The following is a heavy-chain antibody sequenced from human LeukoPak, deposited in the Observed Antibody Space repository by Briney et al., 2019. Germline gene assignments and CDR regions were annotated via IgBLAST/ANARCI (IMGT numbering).Heavy chain of an antibody. Sequence: GASVKVSCKASGYTLTGYCMHWVRQAPGQGLEWLGWINTKSGATNYAQNFQGGVTMTRDTSMSTTYMELKRLRSDDTAVYYCARPTGGYDILTGYYSWDFFDYWGQGTLVTVSS. CDR1: GYTLTGYC. J-gene: IGHJ4*02. D-gene: IGHD3-9*01. CDR2: INTKSGAT. CDR3: ARPTGGYDILTGYYSWDFFDY. V-gene: IGHV1-2*02.